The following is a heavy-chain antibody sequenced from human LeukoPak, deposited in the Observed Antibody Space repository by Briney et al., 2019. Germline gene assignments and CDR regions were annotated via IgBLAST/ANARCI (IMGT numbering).Heavy chain of an antibody. CDR3: ARDSIAVTRYYYYYYYMDV. D-gene: IGHD4-17*01. CDR2: IKQDGSEK. V-gene: IGHV3-7*01. CDR1: GFTFSSYS. Sequence: GGSLRLSCAASGFTFSSYSMNWVRQAPGKGLEWVANIKQDGSEKYYVDSVKGRFTISRDNAKNSLYLQMNSLRAEDTAVYYCARDSIAVTRYYYYYYYMDVWGKGTTVTVSS. J-gene: IGHJ6*03.